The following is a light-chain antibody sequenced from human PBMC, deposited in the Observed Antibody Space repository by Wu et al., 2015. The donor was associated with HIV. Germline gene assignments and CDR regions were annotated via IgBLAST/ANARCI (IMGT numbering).Light chain of an antibody. CDR2: DAT. J-gene: IGKJ4*01. V-gene: IGKV3-11*01. CDR1: QNVGKS. Sequence: VVLTQSPVTLSLPPGDRATLFCRASQNVGKSIAWYRHRPGRMPRILIFDATTRATGVSAKFGGTGSGTEFSLVINGLETEDSGIYYCQQHGNWPPISFGGGTKLEI. CDR3: QQHGNWPPIS.